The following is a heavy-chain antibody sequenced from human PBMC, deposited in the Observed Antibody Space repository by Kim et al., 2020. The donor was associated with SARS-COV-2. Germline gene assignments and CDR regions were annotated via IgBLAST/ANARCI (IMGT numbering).Heavy chain of an antibody. CDR1: GFTFSSYS. J-gene: IGHJ4*02. D-gene: IGHD4-17*01. Sequence: GGSLRLSCAASGFTFSSYSMNWVRQAPGKGLEWVSSISSSSSYIYYADSVKGRFTISRDNAKNSLYLQMNSLRAEDTAVYYCASQDYGDHVDYWGQGTLVTVSS. CDR2: ISSSSSYI. V-gene: IGHV3-21*01. CDR3: ASQDYGDHVDY.